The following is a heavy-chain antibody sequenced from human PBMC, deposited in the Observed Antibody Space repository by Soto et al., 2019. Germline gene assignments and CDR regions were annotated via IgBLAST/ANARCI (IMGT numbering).Heavy chain of an antibody. J-gene: IGHJ4*02. CDR1: GGSISSYY. Sequence: KPSETLALTCTVSGGSISSYYWSWIRQPPGKGLEWIGYIYYSGSTNYNPSLKSRVTISVDTSKNQFSLKLSSVTAADTAVYYCARLEVITNRHFDYWGQGTLVTVSS. CDR2: IYYSGST. V-gene: IGHV4-59*01. CDR3: ARLEVITNRHFDY. D-gene: IGHD3-22*01.